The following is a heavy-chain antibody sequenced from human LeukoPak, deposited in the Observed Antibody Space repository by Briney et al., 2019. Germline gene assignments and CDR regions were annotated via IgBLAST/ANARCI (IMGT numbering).Heavy chain of an antibody. V-gene: IGHV3-7*01. CDR3: ARDGTAAGLYFDL. CDR2: IRQDGGEK. J-gene: IGHJ4*01. CDR1: GFTFTDYW. Sequence: GGYLRRSCAVSGFTFTDYWMNWVRQAPGKGLEWVASIRQDGGEKSYVDSVKGRFTISRDNTKSSLYLQINSLRAEDTAVYYCARDGTAAGLYFDLWGQGTLVTVSS. D-gene: IGHD6-13*01.